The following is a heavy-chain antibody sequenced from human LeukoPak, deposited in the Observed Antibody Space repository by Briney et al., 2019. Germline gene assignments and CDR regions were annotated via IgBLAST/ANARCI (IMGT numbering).Heavy chain of an antibody. CDR3: ARQSAAILNWFDP. D-gene: IGHD2-21*02. Sequence: SETLSLTCTVSGGSISSYYWSWIRQPPGKGLEWIGYIYYSGSTNYNPSLKSRVTISVDTSKNQFSLKLSSVTAAGTAVYYCARQSAAILNWFDPWGQGTLVTVSS. J-gene: IGHJ5*02. CDR1: GGSISSYY. CDR2: IYYSGST. V-gene: IGHV4-59*08.